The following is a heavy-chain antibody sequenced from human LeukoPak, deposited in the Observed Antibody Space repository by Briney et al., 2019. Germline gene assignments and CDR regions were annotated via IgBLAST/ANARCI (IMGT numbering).Heavy chain of an antibody. V-gene: IGHV1-2*02. J-gene: IGHJ6*03. CDR1: GYTFTGFY. D-gene: IGHD2-15*01. CDR2: INPNSGDT. CDR3: ARAPVAATYHYYYYMDV. Sequence: ASVKVSCKASGYTFTGFYMHWVRQAPGQGLEWMGWINPNSGDTNYVQKFQGRVTMTRDTSISTAYMELSRLRSDDTAVYYCARAPVAATYHYYYYMDVWGKGTTVTISS.